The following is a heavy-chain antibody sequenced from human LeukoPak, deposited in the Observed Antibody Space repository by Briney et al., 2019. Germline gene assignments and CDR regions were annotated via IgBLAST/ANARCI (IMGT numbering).Heavy chain of an antibody. CDR1: GGSISSGSYY. CDR2: IYTSGST. J-gene: IGHJ4*02. V-gene: IGHV4-61*02. Sequence: PSQTLSLTCTVSGGSISSGSYYWSWIRQPAGKGLEWIGRIYTSGSTNYNPSLKSRVTISVDTSKNQFSLKLSSVTAADTAVYYCARSDYYDSSGYSTEIDYWGQGTLVTVSS. CDR3: ARSDYYDSSGYSTEIDY. D-gene: IGHD3-22*01.